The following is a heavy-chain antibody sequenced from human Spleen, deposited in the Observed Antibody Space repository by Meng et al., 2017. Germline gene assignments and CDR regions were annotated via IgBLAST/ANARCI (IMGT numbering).Heavy chain of an antibody. CDR3: ARAGGSS. D-gene: IGHD6-13*01. Sequence: VQLTQWGAGLLKPSETLSLPCAVYGGSFSGYYWSWIRQPPGKGLEWIGEINHSGSTNYNPSLKSRVTISVDTSKNQFSLKLNSVTAADTAVYYCARAGGSSWGQGTLVTVSS. J-gene: IGHJ4*02. CDR1: GGSFSGYY. CDR2: INHSGST. V-gene: IGHV4-34*01.